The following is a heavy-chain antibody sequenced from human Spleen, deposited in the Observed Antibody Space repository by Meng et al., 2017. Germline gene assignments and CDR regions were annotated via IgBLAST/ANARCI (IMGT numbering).Heavy chain of an antibody. CDR2: TRWNSGSI. CDR3: ARSGGSLGTFDY. V-gene: IGHV3-9*01. CDR1: GFTFDDYA. Sequence: SLKISCAASGFTFDDYAMHWVRQAPGKGLKWVSRTRWNSGSIGDEDSVKGRFTSLRDNAKNSLYLQMNSLRAEDTDLYYCARSGGSLGTFDYWGQGTLVTVSS. J-gene: IGHJ4*02. D-gene: IGHD2-15*01.